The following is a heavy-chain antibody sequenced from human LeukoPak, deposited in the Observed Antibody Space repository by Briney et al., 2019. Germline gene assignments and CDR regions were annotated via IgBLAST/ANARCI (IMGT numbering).Heavy chain of an antibody. V-gene: IGHV3-23*01. CDR1: GFTFSSYA. J-gene: IGHJ4*02. CDR3: AKDDAWLRFGE. D-gene: IGHD3-10*01. CDR2: ISGSGGST. Sequence: GGSLRLPCAASGFTFSSYAMSWVRQAPGKGLEWVSAISGSGGSTYYADSVKGRFTISRDNSKNTLYLEVIGLTAEDTAVYYCAKDDAWLRFGEWSQGTLVTVSS.